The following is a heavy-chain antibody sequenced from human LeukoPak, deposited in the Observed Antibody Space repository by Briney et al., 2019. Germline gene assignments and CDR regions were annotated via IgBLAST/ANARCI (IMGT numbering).Heavy chain of an antibody. V-gene: IGHV3-23*01. CDR2: ISGSGGST. J-gene: IGHJ3*02. D-gene: IGHD2-2*01. Sequence: GGSLRLSCAASGFTFSSYAMSWVRQAPGKGLEWVSAISGSGGSTYYADSVKGRFTISRGNSKNTLYLQMNSLRAEDTAVYYCAKGGGYCSSTSCYGAFDIWGEGTIVTVSS. CDR3: AKGGGYCSSTSCYGAFDI. CDR1: GFTFSSYA.